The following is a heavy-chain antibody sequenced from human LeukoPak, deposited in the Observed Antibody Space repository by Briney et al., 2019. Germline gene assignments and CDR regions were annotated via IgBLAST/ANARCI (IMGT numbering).Heavy chain of an antibody. D-gene: IGHD4-23*01. CDR3: ARGVKDHAFDI. Sequence: PGGSLRLSCAASGFTFSSYAMHWVRQAPGKGLEYVSAISSNGGSTYYVNSVKGRFTISRDNSKNTLYLQMGSLRAEDMAVYYCARGVKDHAFDIWGQGTMVTVSS. CDR2: ISSNGGST. J-gene: IGHJ3*02. V-gene: IGHV3-64*01. CDR1: GFTFSSYA.